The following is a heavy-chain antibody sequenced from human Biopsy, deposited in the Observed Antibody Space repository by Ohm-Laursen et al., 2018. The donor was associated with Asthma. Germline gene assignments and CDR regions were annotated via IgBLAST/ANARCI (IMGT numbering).Heavy chain of an antibody. CDR2: INSVFGTT. Sequence: SVKVSCKSLGGTFNTYVIGWVRQAPGQGLEWMGGINSVFGTTTYPQKFQDRVTITADDSTSTVYMELSSLRSEDTALYYCAKGEWELLEANFDYWGQGTLVTVSS. V-gene: IGHV1-69*13. J-gene: IGHJ4*02. D-gene: IGHD1-26*01. CDR3: AKGEWELLEANFDY. CDR1: GGTFNTYV.